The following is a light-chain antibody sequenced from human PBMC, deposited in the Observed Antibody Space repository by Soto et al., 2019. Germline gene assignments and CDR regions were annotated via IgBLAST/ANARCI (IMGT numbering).Light chain of an antibody. V-gene: IGKV1-5*01. J-gene: IGKJ1*01. CDR1: QSLNTR. CDR3: QQYDSYWT. Sequence: DFQMTQSPSTLSATVGDRVTITCLASQSLNTRLAWYQKKPGKAPNLLIYDASSLESGVPSRFSGSGSGTEFTLTISSLQADDVATYYCQQYDSYWTYGQGTKVDI. CDR2: DAS.